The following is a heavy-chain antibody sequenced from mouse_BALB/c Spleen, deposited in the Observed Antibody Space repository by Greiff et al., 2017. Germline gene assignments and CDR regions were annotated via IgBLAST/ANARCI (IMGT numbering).Heavy chain of an antibody. V-gene: IGHV2-9*02. D-gene: IGHD2-4*01. CDR2: IWAGGST. Sequence: VKLMESGPGLVAPSQSLSITCTVSGFSLTSYGVHWVRQPPGKGLEWLGVIWAGGSTNYNSALMSRLSISKDNSKSQVFLKMNSLQTDDTAMYYCASMITTQAMDYWGQGTSVTVSS. CDR3: ASMITTQAMDY. CDR1: GFSLTSYG. J-gene: IGHJ4*01.